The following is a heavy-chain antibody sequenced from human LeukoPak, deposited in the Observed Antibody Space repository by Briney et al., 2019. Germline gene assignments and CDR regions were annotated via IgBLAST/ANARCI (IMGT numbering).Heavy chain of an antibody. J-gene: IGHJ6*04. V-gene: IGHV3-30*02. CDR2: IRYDGSNK. CDR3: ARDLDVDIVGMDV. Sequence: GGSLRLSCAASGFTFSSYGMHWVRQAPGKGLEWVAFIRYDGSNKYYADSVKGRFTISRDNAKNSLYLQMNSLRAEDTAVYYCARDLDVDIVGMDVWGKGTTVTISS. D-gene: IGHD5-12*01. CDR1: GFTFSSYG.